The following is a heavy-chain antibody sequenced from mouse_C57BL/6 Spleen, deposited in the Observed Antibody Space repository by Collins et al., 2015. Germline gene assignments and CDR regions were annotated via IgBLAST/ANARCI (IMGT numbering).Heavy chain of an antibody. D-gene: IGHD2-4*01. V-gene: IGHV1-87*01. CDR3: ARRYDYDVDY. J-gene: IGHJ2*01. CDR1: GYTFTSYW. CDR2: IYPGDGDT. Sequence: QVQLQQSGAELARPGASVKLSCKASGYTFTSYWMQWVKQRPGQGLEWIGAIYPGDGDTRYTQKFKGKATLTADKSSSTAYMQLSSLASEDSAVYYCARRYDYDVDYWGQGTTLTVSS.